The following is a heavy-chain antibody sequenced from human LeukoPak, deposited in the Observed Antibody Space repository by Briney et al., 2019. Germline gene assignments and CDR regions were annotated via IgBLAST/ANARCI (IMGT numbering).Heavy chain of an antibody. V-gene: IGHV4-59*08. CDR2: IYYSGST. CDR3: ARHESSVVPSSFDY. D-gene: IGHD2-2*01. Sequence: SETLSLTCTVSGGSISSYYWSWIRQPPGKGLEWIGYIYYSGSTNYNPSLKSRVTISVDTSKNQFSLKLSSATAADTAVYYCARHESSVVPSSFDYWGQGTLVTVSS. J-gene: IGHJ4*02. CDR1: GGSISSYY.